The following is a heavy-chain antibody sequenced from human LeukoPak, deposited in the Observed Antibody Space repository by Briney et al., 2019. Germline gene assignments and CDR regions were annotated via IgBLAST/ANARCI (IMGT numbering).Heavy chain of an antibody. J-gene: IGHJ4*02. Sequence: SETLSLTCPVSGGSISSYYWSWIRQPPGKGLEWIAYIYYSGSTNYIPSLKSRVTISVDTSKNQFSLKLNSVTAADTAVYYCARSGRGSSAGFDYWGQGTLVTVSS. D-gene: IGHD3-10*01. CDR3: ARSGRGSSAGFDY. CDR2: IYYSGST. V-gene: IGHV4-59*01. CDR1: GGSISSYY.